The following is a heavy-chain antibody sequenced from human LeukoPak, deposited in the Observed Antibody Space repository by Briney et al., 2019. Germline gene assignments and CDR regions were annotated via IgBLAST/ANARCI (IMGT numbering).Heavy chain of an antibody. CDR3: VRQGYCSGGSCYRSRNYFDY. V-gene: IGHV3-7*01. D-gene: IGHD2-15*01. J-gene: IGHJ4*02. Sequence: GGSLRLSCAASGFTFSSYWMSWVRQAPGKGLEWVANIKQDGSEKYYVDSVKGRFTISRDNAKNSLYLQMNSLRAEDTAVYYCVRQGYCSGGSCYRSRNYFDYWGQGTLVTVSS. CDR1: GFTFSSYW. CDR2: IKQDGSEK.